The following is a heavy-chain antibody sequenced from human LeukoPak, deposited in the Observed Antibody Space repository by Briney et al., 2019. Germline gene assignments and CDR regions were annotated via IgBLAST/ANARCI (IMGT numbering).Heavy chain of an antibody. CDR1: GFTFDDYA. J-gene: IGHJ1*01. CDR2: ISWDGGST. CDR3: LYGGYFQH. V-gene: IGHV3-43D*03. D-gene: IGHD3-16*01. Sequence: GGSLRLSCAASGFTFDDYAMHWVRQAPGKGLEWVSLISWDGGSTYYADSVKGRFTISRDNSKNSLYLQMNSLRAEDTAVYFCLYGGYFQHWGQGTLVTVSS.